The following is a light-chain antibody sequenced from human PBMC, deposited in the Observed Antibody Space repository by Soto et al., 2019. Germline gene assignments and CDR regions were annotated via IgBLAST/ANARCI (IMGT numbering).Light chain of an antibody. J-gene: IGLJ2*01. CDR3: GTWDSSLSAVV. Sequence: QSVLTQPPSVSAAPGQKVTISCSGSSSNIGNNYVSSYQQLPGTAPKLLIYDNNKRPSGIPDRFSGSKSRTSATLGITGLQTGDEADYYCGTWDSSLSAVVFGGGTKVTVL. V-gene: IGLV1-51*01. CDR1: SSNIGNNY. CDR2: DNN.